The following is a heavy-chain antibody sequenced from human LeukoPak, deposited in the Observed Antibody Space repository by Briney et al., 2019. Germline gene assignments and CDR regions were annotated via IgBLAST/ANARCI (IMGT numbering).Heavy chain of an antibody. D-gene: IGHD3-10*01. CDR3: ARGASHYGSGSYYNALDY. CDR1: GFTFRSYE. V-gene: IGHV3-48*03. CDR2: ISSSGGTI. Sequence: GGSLRLSCAASGFTFRSYEMNWVRQAPRKGLEWVSYISSSGGTIYYADSVKGRFTISRDNAKNSLHLQMNSLRAEDTAVYYCARGASHYGSGSYYNALDYWGQGTLVTVSS. J-gene: IGHJ4*02.